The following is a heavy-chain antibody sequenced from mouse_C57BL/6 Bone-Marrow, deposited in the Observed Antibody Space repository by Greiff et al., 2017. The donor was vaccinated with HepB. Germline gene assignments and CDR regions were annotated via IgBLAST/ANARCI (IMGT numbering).Heavy chain of an antibody. Sequence: EVKLMESGPGLVKPSQSLSLTCSVTGYSITSGYYWNWIRQFPGNKLEWMGYISYDGSNNYNPSLKNRISITRDTSKNQFFLKLNSVTTEDTATYYCAKIPRIYYYGSSYPYFDVWGTGTTVTVSS. CDR3: AKIPRIYYYGSSYPYFDV. CDR1: GYSITSGYY. D-gene: IGHD1-1*01. V-gene: IGHV3-6*01. J-gene: IGHJ1*03. CDR2: ISYDGSN.